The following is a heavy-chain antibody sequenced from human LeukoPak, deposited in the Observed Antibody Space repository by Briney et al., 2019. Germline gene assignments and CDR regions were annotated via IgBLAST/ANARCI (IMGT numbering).Heavy chain of an antibody. Sequence: PSETLSLTCTVSGGSISSGGYYWSWLRQHPGKGLEWIGSIHYSGSTYYNPSLKSRVTISVDTSKNQFSLKLSSVTAADTAVYYWARGRGYCSGGSCYGNWFDPWGQGTLVTVSS. V-gene: IGHV4-31*03. CDR1: GGSISSGGYY. J-gene: IGHJ5*02. CDR2: IHYSGST. D-gene: IGHD2-15*01. CDR3: ARGRGYCSGGSCYGNWFDP.